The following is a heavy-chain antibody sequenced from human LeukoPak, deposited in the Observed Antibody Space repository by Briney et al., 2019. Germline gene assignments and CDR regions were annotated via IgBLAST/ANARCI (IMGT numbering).Heavy chain of an antibody. J-gene: IGHJ4*02. CDR3: AKGGAYNSDWLFDY. CDR1: GYTFTDYY. D-gene: IGHD6-19*01. CDR2: INPNSGDT. V-gene: IGHV1-2*02. Sequence: ASVKVSCKASGYTFTDYYLHWVRQAPGQGLEWMGWINPNSGDTNYAPKFQGRVTMARDTSISTTYMELSRLTSDDTAVYYCAKGGAYNSDWLFDYWGQGTLVTVSS.